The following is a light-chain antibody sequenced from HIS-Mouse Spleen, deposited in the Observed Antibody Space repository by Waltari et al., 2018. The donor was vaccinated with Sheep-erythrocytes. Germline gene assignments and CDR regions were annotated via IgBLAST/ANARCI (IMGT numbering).Light chain of an antibody. J-gene: IGKJ2*01. CDR2: LGS. CDR3: MQALQTMYT. V-gene: IGKV2-28*01. CDR1: QSLLHCNGSNY. Sequence: DIVMTQSPLSLPVTPGEPASSSCWSSQSLLHCNGSNYLDWYLKKQGQSPQLLSYLGSNRAYGGPDRFSGSGSGTDFTLKISRVEAEDVGVSYCMQALQTMYTFGQGTKLEIK.